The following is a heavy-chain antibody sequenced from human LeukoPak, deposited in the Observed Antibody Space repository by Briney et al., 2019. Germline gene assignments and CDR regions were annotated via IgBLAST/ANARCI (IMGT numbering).Heavy chain of an antibody. CDR2: IYHSGST. V-gene: IGHV4-30-2*01. CDR1: GGSISSGGYS. Sequence: SETLSLTCAVSGGSISSGGYSWSWIRQPPGTGLEWIGYIYHSGSTYYNPSLKSRVTISVDRSKNQFSLKLSSVTAADTAVYYCARVAGQGSLYFDYWGQGTLVTVSS. CDR3: ARVAGQGSLYFDY. D-gene: IGHD6-19*01. J-gene: IGHJ4*02.